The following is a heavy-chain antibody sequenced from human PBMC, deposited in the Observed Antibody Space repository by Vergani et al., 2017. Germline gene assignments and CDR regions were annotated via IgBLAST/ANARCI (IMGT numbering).Heavy chain of an antibody. D-gene: IGHD3-3*01. V-gene: IGHV1-8*01. CDR1: GYTFINYN. Sequence: QVHLVQSGAEVKKPGASVKVSCKTSGYTFINYNSNWVRQATGQGLEWMGWMNPNSGNTGYAKKFQGRATITADESTSTAYMVLSSLRSEDTAVYYCASRDITIFGVVIRRDYYYYGMDVWGQGTTVTVSS. CDR2: MNPNSGNT. CDR3: ASRDITIFGVVIRRDYYYYGMDV. J-gene: IGHJ6*02.